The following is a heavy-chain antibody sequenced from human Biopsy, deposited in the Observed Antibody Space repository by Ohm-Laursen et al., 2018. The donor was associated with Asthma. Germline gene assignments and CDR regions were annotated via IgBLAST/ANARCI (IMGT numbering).Heavy chain of an antibody. CDR3: ARGDSSNWSHYYFDY. CDR2: IYSGGTS. V-gene: IGHV3-23*03. J-gene: IGHJ4*02. D-gene: IGHD3-22*01. CDR1: GFSFDDYA. Sequence: SLRLSCSASGFSFDDYAMFWVRQAPGKGLEWVSVIYSGGTSHTADSVRGRFTISRDYSKNTLYLQMHSLRAEDTAVYYCARGDSSNWSHYYFDYSGQGTLATVSS.